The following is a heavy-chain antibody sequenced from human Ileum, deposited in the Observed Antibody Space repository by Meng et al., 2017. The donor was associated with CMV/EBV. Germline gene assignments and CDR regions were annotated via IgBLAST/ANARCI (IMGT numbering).Heavy chain of an antibody. CDR1: GGSITNYY. D-gene: IGHD5-18*01. Sequence: SETLSLTCPVSGGSITNYYWSWIRQPPGKGLEWIGYIYYSERPRDNPSLKSRVTISVDTSKNQFSLKLRSVTAADTAVYYCASRYIYTYGSYFESWGQGTLVTVSS. CDR2: IYYSERP. CDR3: ASRYIYTYGSYFES. V-gene: IGHV4-59*01. J-gene: IGHJ4*02.